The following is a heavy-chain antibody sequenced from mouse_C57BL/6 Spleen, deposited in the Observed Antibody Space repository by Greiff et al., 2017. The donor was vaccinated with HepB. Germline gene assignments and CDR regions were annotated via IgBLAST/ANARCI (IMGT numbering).Heavy chain of an antibody. V-gene: IGHV1-80*01. CDR3: ARGGSAVVATGRFAY. Sequence: QVQLQQSGAELVKPGASVKISCKASGYAFSSYWMNWVKQRPGKGLEWIGQIYPGDGDTNYNGKFKGKATLTADKSSSTAYMQLSSLTSEDSAVYFCARGGSAVVATGRFAYWGQGTLVTVSA. CDR1: GYAFSSYW. J-gene: IGHJ3*01. CDR2: IYPGDGDT. D-gene: IGHD1-1*01.